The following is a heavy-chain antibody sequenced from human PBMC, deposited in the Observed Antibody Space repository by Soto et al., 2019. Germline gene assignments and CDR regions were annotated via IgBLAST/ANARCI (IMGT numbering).Heavy chain of an antibody. D-gene: IGHD2-21*02. Sequence: SVKVSCKASGGTFSSYAISWVRQAPGQGLEWMGGIIPIFGTANYAQKFQGRVTITADESTSTAYMELSSLRSEDTAVYYCARGVTATREDAFDIWGEGTMVTVAS. V-gene: IGHV1-69*13. CDR3: ARGVTATREDAFDI. CDR1: GGTFSSYA. J-gene: IGHJ3*02. CDR2: IIPIFGTA.